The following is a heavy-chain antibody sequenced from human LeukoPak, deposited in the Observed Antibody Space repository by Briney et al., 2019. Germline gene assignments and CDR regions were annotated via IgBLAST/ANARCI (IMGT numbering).Heavy chain of an antibody. CDR3: ASSEDYDFWSGYYTFDY. J-gene: IGHJ4*02. CDR2: ISAYNGNT. CDR1: GYTFTSYG. V-gene: IGHV1-18*01. Sequence: ASVNVSCKASGYTFTSYGISWVRQAPGHAREGMGWISAYNGNTNYAQKLQGRVTMTTDTSTRTAYMELRSLRSDDTAVYYCASSEDYDFWSGYYTFDYWGQGTLVTVSP. D-gene: IGHD3-3*01.